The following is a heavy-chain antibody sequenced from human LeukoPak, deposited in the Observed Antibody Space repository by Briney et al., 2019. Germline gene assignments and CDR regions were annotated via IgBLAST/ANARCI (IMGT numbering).Heavy chain of an antibody. CDR2: INPNSGGT. D-gene: IGHD5-12*01. J-gene: IGHJ6*03. Sequence: GASVKVSCKASGYTFTGYYMHWVRQAPGQGLEWMGWINPNSGGTNYAQKFQGRVTMTRDTSISTAYMELSRLRSDDTAVYYCARDLKYRFSGYDYPTGGVYYYYMDVWGKGTTVTVSS. CDR3: ARDLKYRFSGYDYPTGGVYYYYMDV. CDR1: GYTFTGYY. V-gene: IGHV1-2*02.